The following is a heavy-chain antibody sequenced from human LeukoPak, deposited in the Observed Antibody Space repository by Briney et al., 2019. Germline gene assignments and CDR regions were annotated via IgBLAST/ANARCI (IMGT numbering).Heavy chain of an antibody. V-gene: IGHV3-23*01. CDR2: ISGSGGST. CDR1: GFTFSSYA. D-gene: IGHD6-13*01. CDR3: AKASPSDSSSWYPSWH. Sequence: PGGSLRLSCAASGFTFSSYAMSWVRQAPGKGLEWVSAISGSGGSTYYAGSVKGRFTISRDNSKNTLYLQMNSLRAEDTAVYYCAKASPSDSSSWYPSWHWGQGTLVTVSS. J-gene: IGHJ1*01.